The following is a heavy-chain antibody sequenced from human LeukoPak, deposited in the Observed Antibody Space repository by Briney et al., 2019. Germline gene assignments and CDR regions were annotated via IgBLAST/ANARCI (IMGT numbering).Heavy chain of an antibody. CDR1: GCSISSYY. CDR2: IYYSGST. CDR3: ARAGPRDAFDI. J-gene: IGHJ3*02. V-gene: IGHV4-59*01. Sequence: SETLSLTCTVSGCSISSYYWSWIRQPPGKGLEWIGYIYYSGSTNYNPSLKKRVTISVDTSTSQFPLKLSSVTAADTAVYYCARAGPRDAFDIWGQGTMVTVSS.